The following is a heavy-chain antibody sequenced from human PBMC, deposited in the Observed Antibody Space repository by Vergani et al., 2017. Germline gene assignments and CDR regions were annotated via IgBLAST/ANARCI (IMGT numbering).Heavy chain of an antibody. CDR1: GFTFSHYS. J-gene: IGHJ3*01. CDR2: ISGNNDDV. V-gene: IGHV3-21*01. CDR3: VRDVGVSRT. D-gene: IGHD3-10*01. Sequence: EVQMVESGGGLVKPGGSLRLSCDASGFTFSHYSMNWVRQAPGKGLEWVSSISGNNDDVYYANSVKGRFTISRDNGKNSLYQDMSSLRAEVTAVDFCVRDVGVSRTWVQGTLVAVSS.